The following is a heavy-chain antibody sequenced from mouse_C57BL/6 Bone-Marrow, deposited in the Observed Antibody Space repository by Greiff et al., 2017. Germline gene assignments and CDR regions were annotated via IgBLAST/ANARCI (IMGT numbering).Heavy chain of an antibody. Sequence: VQLQQSGTVLARPGASVTMSCTTSGYTFPSYWMHWVKQRPGQGLVWIGAIYPGNSDTSYNQKFKGKAKLTAVTSASTAYMELSSLTYEDSAVYYCTREEDGYYVNWFAYWGQGTLVTVSA. D-gene: IGHD2-3*01. V-gene: IGHV1-5*01. CDR2: IYPGNSDT. J-gene: IGHJ3*01. CDR1: GYTFPSYW. CDR3: TREEDGYYVNWFAY.